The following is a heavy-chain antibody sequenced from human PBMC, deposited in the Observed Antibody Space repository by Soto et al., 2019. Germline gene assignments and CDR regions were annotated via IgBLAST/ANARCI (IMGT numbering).Heavy chain of an antibody. CDR1: GFNFSSYG. CDR3: ARDQTDSGGYSDS. V-gene: IGHV3-33*01. CDR2: IWNDGSNE. Sequence: QVQLVESGGGVVRPGGSLRLSCEASGFNFSSYGIHWVRQAPGKGLEWVAIIWNDGSNEYYADSVKGRFTISRDNSKNTVYLQVSKLRAEDTAVYFCARDQTDSGGYSDSWGQGTLVTVSS. D-gene: IGHD3-22*01. J-gene: IGHJ4*02.